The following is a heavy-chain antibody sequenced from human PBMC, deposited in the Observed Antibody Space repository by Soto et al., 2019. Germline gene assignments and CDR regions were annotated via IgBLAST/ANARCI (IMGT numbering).Heavy chain of an antibody. Sequence: QVQLQESGPVLVKPSQTLSLTCPVSGGSISGVGYYWGWIRQHPGKGLEWIGYIYYSGSTYYNPSLKSRVTISVDTSKNQYSLKLGSVTAADTAVYYCARGAPGIMGAWGRGTMVTVSS. CDR3: ARGAPGIMGA. CDR1: GGSISGVGYY. J-gene: IGHJ6*01. V-gene: IGHV4-31*03. CDR2: IYYSGST.